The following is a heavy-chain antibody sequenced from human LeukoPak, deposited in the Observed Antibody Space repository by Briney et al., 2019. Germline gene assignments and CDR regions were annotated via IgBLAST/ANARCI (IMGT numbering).Heavy chain of an antibody. CDR3: AKGGYYDSSGYSPLGA. D-gene: IGHD3-22*01. CDR2: ISDGGGSI. Sequence: PGGSLRLSCAASGFTFSGFAMSWVRQAPGTGLEWVSAISDGGGSINYADSVKGRFTISRDNSKNTLYLQMNSLRAEDTAVYYCAKGGYYDSSGYSPLGAWGQGTLVTVSS. J-gene: IGHJ4*02. CDR1: GFTFSGFA. V-gene: IGHV3-23*01.